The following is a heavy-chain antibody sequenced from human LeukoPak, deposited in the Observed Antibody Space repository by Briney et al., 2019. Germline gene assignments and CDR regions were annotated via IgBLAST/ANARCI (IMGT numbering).Heavy chain of an antibody. V-gene: IGHV3-30*18. Sequence: PGGSLRLSCAASGFTFSSYGIHWVRQAPGKGLEWVAVISYDGSKKYYADSVKDRFTISRDNSKNTLYLQMNSLRPEDTAVYYCAKDRGGVFGVVPRLNYYFDYWGQGTLVTVSS. CDR3: AKDRGGVFGVVPRLNYYFDY. CDR1: GFTFSSYG. J-gene: IGHJ4*02. D-gene: IGHD3-3*01. CDR2: ISYDGSKK.